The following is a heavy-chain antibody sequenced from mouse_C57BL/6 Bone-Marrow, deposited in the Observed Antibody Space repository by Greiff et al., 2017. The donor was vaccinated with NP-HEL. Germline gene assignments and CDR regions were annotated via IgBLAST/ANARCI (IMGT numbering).Heavy chain of an antibody. D-gene: IGHD1-1*01. CDR2: ISDGGSYT. J-gene: IGHJ4*01. CDR3: ARDPITTVVEGYAMDY. Sequence: EVHLVESGGGLVKPGGSLKLSCAASGFTFSSYAMSWVRQTPEKRLEWVATISDGGSYTYYPDNVKGRFTISRDNAKNNLYLQMSHLKSEDTAMYYCARDPITTVVEGYAMDYWGQGTSVTVSS. CDR1: GFTFSSYA. V-gene: IGHV5-4*01.